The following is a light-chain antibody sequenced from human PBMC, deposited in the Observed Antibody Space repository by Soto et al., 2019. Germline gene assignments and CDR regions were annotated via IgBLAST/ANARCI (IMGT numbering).Light chain of an antibody. CDR2: DVS. J-gene: IGLJ1*01. CDR1: SSDVGEYKY. CDR3: SSYTTTTALYV. Sequence: QSALTQPASVSGSPGQSITISCTGTSSDVGEYKYASWYQQHPGTAPKLIIYDVSNRPSGVSNRFSGSKSGSTASLTISGLQAEDEADYYCSSYTTTTALYVFGAGTKLTVL. V-gene: IGLV2-14*03.